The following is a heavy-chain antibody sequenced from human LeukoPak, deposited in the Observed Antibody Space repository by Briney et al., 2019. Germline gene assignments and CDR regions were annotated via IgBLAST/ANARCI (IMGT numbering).Heavy chain of an antibody. CDR1: GYTFTSYG. J-gene: IGHJ4*02. Sequence: ASVKVSCKASGYTFTSYGISWARQAPGQGLEWMGWISAYNGNTNYAQKLQGRVTMTTDTSTSTAYMELRSLRSDDTAVYYCARGYSSGWLSVYYFDYWGQGTLVTVSS. CDR3: ARGYSSGWLSVYYFDY. D-gene: IGHD6-19*01. CDR2: ISAYNGNT. V-gene: IGHV1-18*01.